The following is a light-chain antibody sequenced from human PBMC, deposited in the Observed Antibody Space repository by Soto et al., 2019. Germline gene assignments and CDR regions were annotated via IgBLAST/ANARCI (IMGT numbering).Light chain of an antibody. J-gene: IGKJ1*01. V-gene: IGKV1-5*03. CDR2: KAS. Sequence: DIQMTQSPSTLSASVGDRVTITCRASQSISSWLAWYQQKPGKAPKLLIYKASSLESGVPSRFSGSGSGTELTLTISSLQPDEFATYYCQQDNSYSWTFGQGTKVEIK. CDR3: QQDNSYSWT. CDR1: QSISSW.